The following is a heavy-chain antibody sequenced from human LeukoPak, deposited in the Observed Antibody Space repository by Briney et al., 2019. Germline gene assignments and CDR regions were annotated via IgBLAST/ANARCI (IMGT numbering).Heavy chain of an antibody. CDR3: ARRGIAAAGTFDY. Sequence: SETLSLTCTVSGGSISSYYWSWIRQPPGKGLEWIGYIYYSGSTNYNPSLESRVTISVDTSKNQFSLKLGSVTAADTAVYYCARRGIAAAGTFDYWGQGTLVTVSS. D-gene: IGHD6-13*01. CDR2: IYYSGST. J-gene: IGHJ4*02. V-gene: IGHV4-59*08. CDR1: GGSISSYY.